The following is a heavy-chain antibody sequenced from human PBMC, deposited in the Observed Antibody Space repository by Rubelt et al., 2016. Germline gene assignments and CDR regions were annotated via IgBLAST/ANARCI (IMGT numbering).Heavy chain of an antibody. CDR2: IFYSGST. Sequence: QLQLQESGPGLGRPSETLSLTCTVSGGSISSSSSYWGWIRQPPGKGLEWIGSIFYSGSTYYNPSLKSRVTISVDTSKNQFSLKLSSVTAADTAVYYCARHNGYSSGWLDYWGQGTLVTVSS. D-gene: IGHD6-19*01. J-gene: IGHJ4*02. V-gene: IGHV4-39*01. CDR1: GGSISSSSSY. CDR3: ARHNGYSSGWLDY.